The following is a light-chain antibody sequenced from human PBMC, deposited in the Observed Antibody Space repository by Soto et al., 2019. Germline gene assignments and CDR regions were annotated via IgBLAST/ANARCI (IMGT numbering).Light chain of an antibody. J-gene: IGKJ4*01. CDR1: QSVNGRY. CDR3: QQYGTSPLT. V-gene: IGKV3-20*01. Sequence: EVVLTQSPGTLSLSPGERATLSCRASQSVNGRYLAWYQQKFGQAPMLLIYGASNRATGIPDRFSGSLSGTDFTLTISRLEPGDFAVYYCQQYGTSPLTFGAGTKVEIK. CDR2: GAS.